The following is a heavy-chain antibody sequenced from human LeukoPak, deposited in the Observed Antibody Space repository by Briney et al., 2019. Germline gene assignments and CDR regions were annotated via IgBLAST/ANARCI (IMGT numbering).Heavy chain of an antibody. Sequence: TGGSLRLSCAASGFTFSSYEMNWVRQAPGKGLEWVSYISSSGSTIYYADSVKGRFTISRDNAKNSLYLQMNSLRAEDTAVYYCARASAESGYSYGYYYYYYMDVWGKGTTVTISS. D-gene: IGHD5-18*01. CDR2: ISSSGSTI. CDR3: ARASAESGYSYGYYYYYYMDV. V-gene: IGHV3-48*03. J-gene: IGHJ6*03. CDR1: GFTFSSYE.